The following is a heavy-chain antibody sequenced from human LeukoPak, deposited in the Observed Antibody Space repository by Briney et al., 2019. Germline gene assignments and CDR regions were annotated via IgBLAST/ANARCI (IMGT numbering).Heavy chain of an antibody. Sequence: ASVKVSCKASGGTFSSYAISWVRQAPGQGLEWMGGIIPIFGTANYAQKFQGRVTITTDESTSTAYMELSSLRSEDTAVYYCARDRGYSTRDAFDIWGQGAMVTVSS. V-gene: IGHV1-69*05. CDR1: GGTFSSYA. J-gene: IGHJ3*02. CDR2: IIPIFGTA. D-gene: IGHD5-18*01. CDR3: ARDRGYSTRDAFDI.